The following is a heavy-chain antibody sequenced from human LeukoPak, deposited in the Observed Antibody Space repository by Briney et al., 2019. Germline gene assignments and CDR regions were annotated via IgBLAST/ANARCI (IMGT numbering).Heavy chain of an antibody. V-gene: IGHV3-30-3*01. CDR1: GFTFSSYA. D-gene: IGHD3-22*01. J-gene: IGHJ4*02. CDR3: ARGQDDRSGTFDY. CDR2: ISYDGSNK. Sequence: GRSLRLSCAASGFTFSSYAMHWVRQAPGKGLEWVAVISYDGSNKYYADSVKGRFTISRDNSKNTLYLQMNSLRAEDTAVYYCARGQDDRSGTFDYWGQGILVTVSS.